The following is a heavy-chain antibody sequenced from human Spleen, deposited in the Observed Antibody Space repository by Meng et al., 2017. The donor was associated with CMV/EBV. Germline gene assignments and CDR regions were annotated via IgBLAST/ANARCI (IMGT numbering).Heavy chain of an antibody. CDR2: IIPIFGTA. J-gene: IGHJ4*02. CDR1: GGTFSSYA. D-gene: IGHD2-2*01. Sequence: GGTFSSYAISWVRQAPGQGLEWMGGIIPIFGTANYAQKFQGRATITTDESTSTAYMELSSLRSEDTAVYYCARGGLPYQPLNYYFDYWGQGTLVTVSS. CDR3: ARGGLPYQPLNYYFDY. V-gene: IGHV1-69*05.